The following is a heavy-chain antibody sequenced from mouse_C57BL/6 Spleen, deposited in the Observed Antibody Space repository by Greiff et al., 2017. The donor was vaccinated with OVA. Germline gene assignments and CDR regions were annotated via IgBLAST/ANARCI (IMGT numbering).Heavy chain of an antibody. J-gene: IGHJ1*03. CDR2: ISYDGSN. D-gene: IGHD2-13*01. CDR3: ARDGAYYGDYWGYFDV. V-gene: IGHV3-6*01. CDR1: GYSITSGYY. Sequence: EVKLVESGPGLVKPSQSLSLTCSVTGYSITSGYYWNWIRQFPGNKLEWMGYISYDGSNNYNPSLKNRISITRDTSKNQFFLKLNSVTTEDTATYYCARDGAYYGDYWGYFDVWGTGTTVTVSS.